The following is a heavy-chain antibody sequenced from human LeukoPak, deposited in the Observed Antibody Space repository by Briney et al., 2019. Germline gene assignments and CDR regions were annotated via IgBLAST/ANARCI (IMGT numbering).Heavy chain of an antibody. CDR3: ARRLGYDSRRFDP. CDR2: INPNSGGT. Sequence: ASVKVSCKASGYTFTGYYMHWVRQAPGQGLEWMGWINPNSGGTNYVQKFQGRVTMTRDTSISTAYMELSRLRSDDTAVYYCARRLGYDSRRFDPWGQGTLVTVSS. V-gene: IGHV1-2*02. D-gene: IGHD3-3*01. CDR1: GYTFTGYY. J-gene: IGHJ5*02.